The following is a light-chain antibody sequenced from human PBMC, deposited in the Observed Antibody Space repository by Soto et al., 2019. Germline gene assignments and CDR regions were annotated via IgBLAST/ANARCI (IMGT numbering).Light chain of an antibody. V-gene: IGKV1-5*01. CDR3: QQYNTYSSLT. CDR1: QSISSW. Sequence: DIQMTQSPSTLSASVGDRVTITCRASQSISSWLAWYQQKPGKAPKLLIYDASSLESGVPSRFRGSGYGTEFTLTISSLQPDDFATYYCQQYNTYSSLTFGGGTKVDI. CDR2: DAS. J-gene: IGKJ4*01.